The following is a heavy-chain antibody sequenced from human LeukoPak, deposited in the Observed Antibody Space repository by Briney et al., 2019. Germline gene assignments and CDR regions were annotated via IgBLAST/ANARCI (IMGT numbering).Heavy chain of an antibody. CDR1: GYTLTELS. D-gene: IGHD1-26*01. J-gene: IGHJ4*02. CDR2: FDPEDGET. Sequence: GASVKVSCKVSGYTLTELSMHWVRQAPGKGLEWMGGFDPEDGETIYAQKFQGRVTMTEDTSTDTAYMELSSLRSEDTAVYYCARMGPGGLVDDSRFDYWGQGTLVTVSS. V-gene: IGHV1-24*01. CDR3: ARMGPGGLVDDSRFDY.